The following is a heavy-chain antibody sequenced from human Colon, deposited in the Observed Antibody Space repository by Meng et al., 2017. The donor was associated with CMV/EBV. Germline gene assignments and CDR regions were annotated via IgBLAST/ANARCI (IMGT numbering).Heavy chain of an antibody. J-gene: IGHJ4*02. Sequence: GESLKISCAASGFIFGGYGMSWVRQAPGKGLEWVSGLNWNGDATGYADSVKGRFTIFRDSAKNFLYLLMNSLRVEDTALYYCAREGYCSSSTCYEASSPDFWGQGIQVTVSS. CDR2: LNWNGDAT. CDR1: GFIFGGYG. D-gene: IGHD2-2*01. V-gene: IGHV3-20*04. CDR3: AREGYCSSSTCYEASSPDF.